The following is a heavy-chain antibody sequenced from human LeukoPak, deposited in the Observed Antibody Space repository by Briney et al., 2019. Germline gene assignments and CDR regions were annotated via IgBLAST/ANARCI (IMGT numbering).Heavy chain of an antibody. Sequence: PGGSLRLSCAVSGITFRGYWMAWVRQAPGKGLEWVANMKKDGSEKYYVESVKGRFTISRDNAKNSLYLEMNSLRVEDTAVYYCARDLGHTGYDLYDYWGQGTLVTVSS. D-gene: IGHD5-12*01. J-gene: IGHJ4*02. CDR1: GITFRGYW. CDR3: ARDLGHTGYDLYDY. V-gene: IGHV3-7*01. CDR2: MKKDGSEK.